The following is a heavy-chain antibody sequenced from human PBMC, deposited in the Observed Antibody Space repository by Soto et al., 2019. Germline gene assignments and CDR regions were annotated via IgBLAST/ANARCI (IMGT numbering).Heavy chain of an antibody. J-gene: IGHJ3*02. D-gene: IGHD2-15*01. V-gene: IGHV3-30-3*01. CDR1: GFSFRNYN. CDR3: VRETQIVMVVVPTPGSPGAFDM. CDR2: VSYDGVNK. Sequence: PGGSLRLSCAASGFSFRNYNLHWVRQAPGKGLEWVAVVSYDGVNKHYAESVKGRLSISRDSSRDTLYLQMNSLRPEDTAVYYCVRETQIVMVVVPTPGSPGAFDMWGQGTMVTVSS.